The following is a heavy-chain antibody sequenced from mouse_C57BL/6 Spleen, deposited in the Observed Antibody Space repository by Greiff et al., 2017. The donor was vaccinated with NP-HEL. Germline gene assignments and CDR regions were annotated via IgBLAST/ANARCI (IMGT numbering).Heavy chain of an antibody. CDR3: AKKGYGSSYVGYFDV. CDR1: GYTFTSYW. J-gene: IGHJ1*03. CDR2: IDPSDSET. V-gene: IGHV1-52*01. Sequence: VQLQQPGAELVRPGSSVKLSCKASGYTFTSYWMHWVKQRPIQGLEWIGNIDPSDSETHYNQKFKDKATLTVDKSSSTAYMQLSSLTSEDSAVYYCAKKGYGSSYVGYFDVWGTGTTVTVSS. D-gene: IGHD1-1*01.